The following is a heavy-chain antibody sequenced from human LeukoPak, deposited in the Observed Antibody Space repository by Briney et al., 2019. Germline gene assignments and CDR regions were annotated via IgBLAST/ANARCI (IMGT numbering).Heavy chain of an antibody. Sequence: SVKVSCKASGGTFSSYAISWVRQAPGQGLEWMGGIIPIFGTANYAQKFQGRVTITADESTSTAYMELSSLRSEDTAVYYCARDQVSADIVVVPGNDYYGMDVWGQGTTVTVSS. CDR2: IIPIFGTA. CDR3: ARDQVSADIVVVPGNDYYGMDV. J-gene: IGHJ6*02. D-gene: IGHD2-2*01. V-gene: IGHV1-69*13. CDR1: GGTFSSYA.